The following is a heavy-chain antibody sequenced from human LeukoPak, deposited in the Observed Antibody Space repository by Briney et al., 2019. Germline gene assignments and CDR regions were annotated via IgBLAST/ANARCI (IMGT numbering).Heavy chain of an antibody. Sequence: GGSLRLSCAASGFTFSSYWMHWVRQAPGKGLVWVSRINTDGSSTSYADSVKGRFTISRDNAKNTLYLQMNSLRAEDTAVYYCARDYGSSWYYYYYYMDVWGKGTTVTVSS. CDR3: ARDYGSSWYYYYYYMDV. V-gene: IGHV3-74*01. D-gene: IGHD6-13*01. CDR1: GFTFSSYW. CDR2: INTDGSST. J-gene: IGHJ6*03.